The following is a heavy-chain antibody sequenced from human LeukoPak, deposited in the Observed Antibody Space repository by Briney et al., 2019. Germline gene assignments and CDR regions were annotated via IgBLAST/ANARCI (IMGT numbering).Heavy chain of an antibody. Sequence: GGSLRLSCAASGFTFSSYAMSWIRQAPGKGLEWVSYISSSGSTIYYADSVKGRFTISRDNSENTVYLQMNRLRAEDTALYYCVKRYHDGGFDPWGQGTLVTVSS. CDR1: GFTFSSYA. V-gene: IGHV3-23*01. CDR2: ISSSGSTI. CDR3: VKRYHDGGFDP. D-gene: IGHD3-16*02. J-gene: IGHJ5*02.